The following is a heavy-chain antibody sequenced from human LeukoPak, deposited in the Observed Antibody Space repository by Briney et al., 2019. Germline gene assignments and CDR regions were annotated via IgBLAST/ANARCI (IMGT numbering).Heavy chain of an antibody. Sequence: GGSLRLSCAVSGFTFSSYWMHWVRQAPGKGLVWVSRINSDGSSTSYADSVKGRFTISRDNAKNTLYLQMNSLRAEDTAVYYCAREGSGWYSGFDYWGQGTLVTVSS. CDR2: INSDGSST. D-gene: IGHD6-19*01. CDR3: AREGSGWYSGFDY. V-gene: IGHV3-74*01. CDR1: GFTFSSYW. J-gene: IGHJ4*02.